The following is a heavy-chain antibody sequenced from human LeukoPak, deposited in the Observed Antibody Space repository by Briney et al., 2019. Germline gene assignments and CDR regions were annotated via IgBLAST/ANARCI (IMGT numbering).Heavy chain of an antibody. D-gene: IGHD2-15*01. V-gene: IGHV3-7*01. CDR3: ASTFPYCSDDICAL. CDR2: IERNGNRK. Sequence: GGSLRLSCVASGFAFSDYWMRWVRQAPGKGLEWVANIERNGNRKNYVDSVKGRFTISRDNTKNSMYLQMNNLRAEDTAVYYCASTFPYCSDDICALGGQGTLVTVSS. J-gene: IGHJ1*01. CDR1: GFAFSDYW.